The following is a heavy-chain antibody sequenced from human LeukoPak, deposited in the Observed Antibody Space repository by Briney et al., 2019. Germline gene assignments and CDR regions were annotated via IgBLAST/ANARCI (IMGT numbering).Heavy chain of an antibody. J-gene: IGHJ3*02. V-gene: IGHV3-66*01. Sequence: GGSLRLSCAASGFTVSSNYMSWVRQAPGKGLEWVSVIYSGGSTYYADSVKGRFTISRDNSKNTLYLQMNSLRAEDTAVYYCAGDSSGDAFDIWGQGTMVTVSS. CDR3: AGDSSGDAFDI. D-gene: IGHD3-22*01. CDR1: GFTVSSNY. CDR2: IYSGGST.